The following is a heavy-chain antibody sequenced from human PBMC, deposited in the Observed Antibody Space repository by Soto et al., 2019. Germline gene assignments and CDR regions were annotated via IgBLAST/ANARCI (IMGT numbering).Heavy chain of an antibody. J-gene: IGHJ1*01. CDR2: INPNSGAT. D-gene: IGHD3-22*01. CDR1: GYSFTGYY. V-gene: IGHV1-2*02. Sequence: RASVKVSCKTSGYSFTGYYIHWVRQAPGQGLEWMGWINPNSGATLYARKFQGRVTVSRDTSINTAFMELSSLSSDDTAVYYCARGPFKYDSSGYYVYWGQGTLVTVSS. CDR3: ARGPFKYDSSGYYVY.